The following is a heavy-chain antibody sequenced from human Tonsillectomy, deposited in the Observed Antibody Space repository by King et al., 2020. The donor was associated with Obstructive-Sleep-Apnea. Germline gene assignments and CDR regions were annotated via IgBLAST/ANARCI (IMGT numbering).Heavy chain of an antibody. Sequence: VQLVESGGGLVQPGRSLRLSCTGSGFTFGDYGMSWFRQAPGKGLEWVAFIRIRAYGGTTEYAAPVKGRFTISRDDSKSIAYLQMNSLKTEDTAVYYCARVMDDYVWGSYYYWGQGTLDTVSS. CDR3: ARVMDDYVWGSYYY. D-gene: IGHD3-16*01. CDR1: GFTFGDYG. V-gene: IGHV3-49*03. J-gene: IGHJ4*02. CDR2: IRIRAYGGTT.